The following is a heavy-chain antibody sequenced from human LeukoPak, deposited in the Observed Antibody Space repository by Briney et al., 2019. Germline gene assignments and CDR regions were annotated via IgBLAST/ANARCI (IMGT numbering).Heavy chain of an antibody. CDR1: GGSISSGGYY. V-gene: IGHV4-30-2*01. CDR3: ARIAAAGPYFDY. CDR2: IYHSGST. J-gene: IGHJ4*02. D-gene: IGHD6-13*01. Sequence: TLSLTCTVSGGSISSGGYYWSWIRQPPGKGLEWIGYIYHSGSTYYNPSLKSRVTISVDRSKNQFSLKLSSVTAADTAVYYCARIAAAGPYFDYWGQGTLVTVSS.